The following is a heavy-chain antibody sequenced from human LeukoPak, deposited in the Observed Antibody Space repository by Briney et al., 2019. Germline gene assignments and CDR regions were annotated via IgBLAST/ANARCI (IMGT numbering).Heavy chain of an antibody. CDR3: ARDMIRGIFDAFDI. Sequence: GGSLRLSCAASGFTFSPYWMHWVRQTPGKGLVWVSCVNNDGSSTNYADSVKGRFTVSRDNTKNTLYLQMNSLRAEDTAVYYCARDMIRGIFDAFDIWGRGTMVTVSS. V-gene: IGHV3-74*01. CDR1: GFTFSPYW. J-gene: IGHJ3*02. CDR2: VNNDGSST. D-gene: IGHD3-10*01.